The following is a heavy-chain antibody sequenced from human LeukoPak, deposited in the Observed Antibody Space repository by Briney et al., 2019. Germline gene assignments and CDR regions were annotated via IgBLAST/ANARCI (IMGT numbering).Heavy chain of an antibody. V-gene: IGHV3-53*01. CDR3: ARDSAGNQYSSGNFDL. J-gene: IGHJ4*02. CDR2: LYAGGES. D-gene: IGHD3-10*01. CDR1: GFAVKSSY. Sequence: GGSLRLSCAASGFAVKSSYMNWVRHAPGKGLEWVSVLYAGGESYYADSVLGRFTISRDHSNNTVFLEMNSLTADDTAVYFCARDSAGNQYSSGNFDLWGQGTLVTVSS.